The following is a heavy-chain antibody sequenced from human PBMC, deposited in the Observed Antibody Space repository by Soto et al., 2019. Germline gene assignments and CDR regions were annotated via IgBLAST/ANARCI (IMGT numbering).Heavy chain of an antibody. CDR1: GFTFSNYG. V-gene: IGHV3-30*18. CDR3: AKANTVVIRLEDSFDF. CDR2: ISYDGTNA. D-gene: IGHD3-22*01. Sequence: LRLSCVASGFTFSNYGMHWVRQAPGKGLEWVAMISYDGTNAYSADSVKGRFTVSRDNSKNALYLQVDSLRPEDTAVYYCAKANTVVIRLEDSFDFWGQGTVVTGSS. J-gene: IGHJ3*01.